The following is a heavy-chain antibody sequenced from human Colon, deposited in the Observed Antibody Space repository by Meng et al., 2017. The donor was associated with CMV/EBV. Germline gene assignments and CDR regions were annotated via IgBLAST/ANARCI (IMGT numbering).Heavy chain of an antibody. V-gene: IGHV3-23*01. CDR2: ITDSAGGT. D-gene: IGHD3-3*01. CDR3: ARDPEWGAIDY. Sequence: SCAASGFTFSSYGMSWVRRAPGKGLEWVSSITDSAGGTDYADSVKGRFSISRDNSKTTVYLQMNSLRAEDTAVYYCARDPEWGAIDYWGHGTLVTVSS. CDR1: GFTFSSYG. J-gene: IGHJ4*01.